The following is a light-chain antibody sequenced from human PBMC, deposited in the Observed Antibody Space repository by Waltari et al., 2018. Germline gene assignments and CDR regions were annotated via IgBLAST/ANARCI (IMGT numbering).Light chain of an antibody. J-gene: IGLJ2*01. CDR2: VNSDGEH. CDR1: SGQTSEA. CDR3: QTWDTNIVV. V-gene: IGLV4-69*01. Sequence: QLLGTQAPCATASLGASVKLTCTLRSGQTSEAMEWNQHQSEKGPRFLMSVNSDGEHTKGDGIPARFSGSSSGAERYLTIYRLQSEDEADYYCQTWDTNIVVFGGGTKVTVL.